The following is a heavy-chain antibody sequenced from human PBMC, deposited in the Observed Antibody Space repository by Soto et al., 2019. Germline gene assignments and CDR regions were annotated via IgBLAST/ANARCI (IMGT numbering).Heavy chain of an antibody. J-gene: IGHJ6*02. D-gene: IGHD2-8*01. V-gene: IGHV3-33*01. CDR1: GFTFSNNG. CDR3: ARDRVQMVYGLDV. CDR2: IWYDGINK. Sequence: QVQLVESGGGVVQPGRSLRLSCAASGFTFSNNGMHWVRQAPGKGLEWVAVIWYDGINKYYADSVKGRFIISRDNSKNTVYLQINSMRAEDTAVYYCARDRVQMVYGLDVWGQGTTVTVSS.